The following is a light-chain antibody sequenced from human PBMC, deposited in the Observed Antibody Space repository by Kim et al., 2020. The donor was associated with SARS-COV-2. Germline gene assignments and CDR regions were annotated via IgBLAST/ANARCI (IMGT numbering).Light chain of an antibody. V-gene: IGLV2-14*03. Sequence: GQSITISCTGTSSDVGYYNYVSWYQQHPGKAPKLMIYDVSERPSGVSNRFSGSKSGNTASLTISGLQAEDEADYYCSSYTSSSTLVFGGGTQLTVL. J-gene: IGLJ3*02. CDR1: SSDVGYYNY. CDR3: SSYTSSSTLV. CDR2: DVS.